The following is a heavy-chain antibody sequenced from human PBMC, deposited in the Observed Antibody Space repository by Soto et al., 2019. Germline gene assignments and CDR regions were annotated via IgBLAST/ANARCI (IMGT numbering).Heavy chain of an antibody. D-gene: IGHD2-8*02. Sequence: GGSLRLSCAASGFTFSSYWMHWVRQAPGKGLVWVSRINSDGSSTSYADSVKGRFTISRDTSKNTLYLQMSSLRVEDTAVYYCARDPGGYPLGIFNIWGQGTRVTVSS. V-gene: IGHV3-74*01. CDR1: GFTFSSYW. J-gene: IGHJ3*02. CDR3: ARDPGGYPLGIFNI. CDR2: INSDGSST.